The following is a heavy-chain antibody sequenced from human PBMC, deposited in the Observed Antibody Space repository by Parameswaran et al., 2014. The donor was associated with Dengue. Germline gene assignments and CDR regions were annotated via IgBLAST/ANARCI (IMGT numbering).Heavy chain of an antibody. CDR3: AKEERAGDFDY. V-gene: IGHV3-23*01. CDR1: SNA. J-gene: IGHJ4*02. Sequence: SNARWIRQPPGKGLEWVSAISGSGGSTYYADSVKGRFTISRDNSKNTLYLQMNSLRAEDTAVYYCAKEERAGDFDYWGQGTLVTVSS. CDR2: ISGSGGST.